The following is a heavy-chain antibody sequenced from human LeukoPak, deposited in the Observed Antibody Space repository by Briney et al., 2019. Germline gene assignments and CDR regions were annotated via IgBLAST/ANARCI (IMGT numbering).Heavy chain of an antibody. Sequence: GGSLRLSCAASGFTFSSYAMSWVRQAPGKGLEWVSAISGSGGSTYYADSVKGRFTISRDNSKNTLYLQMNSPRAEDTAVYYCASSLWVVMTSSAIDYWGQGTLVTVSS. CDR3: ASSLWVVMTSSAIDY. V-gene: IGHV3-23*01. CDR1: GFTFSSYA. J-gene: IGHJ4*02. D-gene: IGHD3-22*01. CDR2: ISGSGGST.